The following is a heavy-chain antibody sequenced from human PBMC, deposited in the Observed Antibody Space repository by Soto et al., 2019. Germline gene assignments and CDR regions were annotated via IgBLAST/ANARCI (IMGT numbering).Heavy chain of an antibody. Sequence: QVQLQESGPGLVKDSETLSLTCSVSVDSITAYYWSWIRQSPGKGLEWIGYIYHAGNTNYNPSLRGRVTMAVDTSRNRFSLKLKSVTAADTAIYYCARLNYYFHHWGQGTLVTVSS. V-gene: IGHV4-59*08. CDR2: IYHAGNT. J-gene: IGHJ4*02. CDR1: VDSITAYY. CDR3: ARLNYYFHH. D-gene: IGHD1-20*01.